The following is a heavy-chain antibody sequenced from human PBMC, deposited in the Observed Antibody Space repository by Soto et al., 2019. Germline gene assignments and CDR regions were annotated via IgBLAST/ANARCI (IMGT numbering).Heavy chain of an antibody. CDR3: AKDRPNSSSWADY. D-gene: IGHD6-13*01. CDR2: VSYDGRYT. CDR1: GFIFSGHG. Sequence: QVQLVESGGGVVQPGRSLRLACVASGFIFSGHGMHWVRQVPGKGLEWVAVVSYDGRYTHYADSVKGRFTISRDNSKNKGYLQMNSLRAEDAARYYCAKDRPNSSSWADYWGQGNLGTVSS. V-gene: IGHV3-30*18. J-gene: IGHJ4*02.